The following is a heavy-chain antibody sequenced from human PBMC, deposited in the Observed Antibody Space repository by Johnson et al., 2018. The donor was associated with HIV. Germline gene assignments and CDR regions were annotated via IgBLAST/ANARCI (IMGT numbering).Heavy chain of an antibody. CDR2: INWNGGST. V-gene: IGHV3-20*04. CDR3: TTALGVAARRVDAFDI. J-gene: IGHJ3*02. D-gene: IGHD6-6*01. CDR1: GFTFDDYA. Sequence: VQLVESGGGVVRPGGSLRLSCAASGFTFDDYAMSWVRQAPGKGLEWVSDINWNGGSTGYADSVKGRFSISRDNSKNTLYLQMNSLRAEDTAVYSCTTALGVAARRVDAFDIWGQGTMVTVSS.